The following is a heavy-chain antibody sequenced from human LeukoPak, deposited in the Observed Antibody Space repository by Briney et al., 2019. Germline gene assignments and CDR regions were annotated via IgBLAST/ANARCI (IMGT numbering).Heavy chain of an antibody. CDR1: GGSISSYY. D-gene: IGHD3-10*01. CDR3: ARLLWFGELNAFDL. J-gene: IGHJ3*01. CDR2: IYYSGST. V-gene: IGHV4-59*12. Sequence: SETLSLTCTVSGGSISSYYWSWIRQPPGKGLEWIGYIYYSGSTNYNPSLKSRVTISVDTSKMQFSLRLSSVTAADTAVYYCARLLWFGELNAFDLWGQGTMVTVSS.